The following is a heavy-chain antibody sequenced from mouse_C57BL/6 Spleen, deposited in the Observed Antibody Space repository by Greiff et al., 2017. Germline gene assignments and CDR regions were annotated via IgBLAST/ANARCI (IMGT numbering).Heavy chain of an antibody. V-gene: IGHV1-82*01. Sequence: VQLVESGPELVKPGASVKISCKASGYAFSSSWMNWVKQRPGKGLEWIGRIYPGDGDTNYNGKFKGKATLTADKSSSTAYMQLSSLTSEDSAVYFCARGDSIYYYGSSSFAYWGQGTLVTVSA. CDR1: GYAFSSSW. CDR3: ARGDSIYYYGSSSFAY. D-gene: IGHD1-1*01. CDR2: IYPGDGDT. J-gene: IGHJ3*01.